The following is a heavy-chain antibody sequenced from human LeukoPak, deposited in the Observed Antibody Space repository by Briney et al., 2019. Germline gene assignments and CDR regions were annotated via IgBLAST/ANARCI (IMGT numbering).Heavy chain of an antibody. CDR3: AKEGCSSTSCSSPGPFDY. CDR1: GFTFSSYA. D-gene: IGHD2-2*01. V-gene: IGHV3-23*01. J-gene: IGHJ4*02. CDR2: ISGSGGST. Sequence: GGSLRLSCAASGFTFSSYAMSWVRQALGKGLEWVSAISGSGGSTYYADSVKGRFTISRDNSKNTLYLQMNSLRAEDTAVYYCAKEGCSSTSCSSPGPFDYWGQGTLVTVSS.